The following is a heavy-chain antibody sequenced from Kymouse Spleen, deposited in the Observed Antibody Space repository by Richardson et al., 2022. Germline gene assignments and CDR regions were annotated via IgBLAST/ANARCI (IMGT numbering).Heavy chain of an antibody. CDR1: GGSFSGYY. CDR3: ARVLYYGSGSYYNPFDY. CDR2: INHSGST. D-gene: IGHD3-10*01. V-gene: IGHV4-34*01. Sequence: QVQLQQWGAGLLKPSETLSLTCAVYGGSFSGYYWSWIRQPPGKGLEWIGEINHSGSTNYNPSLKSRVTISVDTSKNQFSLKLSSVTAADTAVYYCARVLYYGSGSYYNPFDYWGQGTLVTVSS. J-gene: IGHJ4*02.